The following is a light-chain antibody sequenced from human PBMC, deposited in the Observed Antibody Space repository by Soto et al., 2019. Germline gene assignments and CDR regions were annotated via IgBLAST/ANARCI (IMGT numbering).Light chain of an antibody. CDR3: AAWDDSLNGYV. J-gene: IGLJ1*01. Sequence: QSVLTQSPSASGTPGQRVTISCSEGSSNIGGNTVNWYQQLPGTAPKLLIYSNNQRPSGVPDRFSGSKSGTSASLAISGLQSEDEADYYCAAWDDSLNGYVFGNGTKVT. V-gene: IGLV1-44*01. CDR2: SNN. CDR1: SSNIGGNT.